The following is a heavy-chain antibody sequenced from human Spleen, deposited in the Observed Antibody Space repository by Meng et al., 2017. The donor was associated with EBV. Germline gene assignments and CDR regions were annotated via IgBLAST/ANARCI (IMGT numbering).Heavy chain of an antibody. J-gene: IGHJ4*02. CDR3: ARDSAHGVDY. Sequence: AELGESGGGVVQSGRSLRLSCAASGFDFSVFAMHWVRQAPGKGLEWLAVIWADGSNEYYADSVKGRFTISRDNSKNTLYLEMNSLRAEDTAVYYCARDSAHGVDYWGQGTLVTAPQ. CDR2: IWADGSNE. CDR1: GFDFSVFA. V-gene: IGHV3-33*01. D-gene: IGHD3-16*01.